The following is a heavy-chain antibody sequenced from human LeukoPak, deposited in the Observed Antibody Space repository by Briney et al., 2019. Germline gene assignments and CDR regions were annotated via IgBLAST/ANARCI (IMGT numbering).Heavy chain of an antibody. J-gene: IGHJ3*02. V-gene: IGHV1-18*01. Sequence: ASVKVSCKASGYTFTSYGISWVRQAPGQGLEWMGWISAYNGNTNYAQKLQGRVTMTTDTSTSTAYMDLRSLRSDDTAVYYCARVIPVADPDAFDSWGQGTMVTVSS. CDR2: ISAYNGNT. CDR3: ARVIPVADPDAFDS. CDR1: GYTFTSYG. D-gene: IGHD6-19*01.